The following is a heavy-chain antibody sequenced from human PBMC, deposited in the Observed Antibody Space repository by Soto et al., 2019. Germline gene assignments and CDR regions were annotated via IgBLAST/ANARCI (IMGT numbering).Heavy chain of an antibody. CDR1: GGSISRDF. CDR3: ARGSDFLYYYGMDV. J-gene: IGHJ6*02. D-gene: IGHD5-12*01. CDR2: IFYTGTT. V-gene: IGHV4-59*01. Sequence: ASETLSLTCPGSGGSISRDFWSWIRQPPGKGLEWIGYIFYTGTTKYNPSLKSRVTISVDTSKNQFSLNLSSVSAADTAVYYCARGSDFLYYYGMDVWGQGTTVTVSS.